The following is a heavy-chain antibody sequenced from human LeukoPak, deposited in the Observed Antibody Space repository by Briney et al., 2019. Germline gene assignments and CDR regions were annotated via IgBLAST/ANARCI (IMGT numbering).Heavy chain of an antibody. V-gene: IGHV3-23*01. Sequence: LPGGSLRLSCAASGFTFSSYAMGWVRQAPGKGLEWVSAISGSGGSTYYADSVKGRFTISRDNSKNTLYLQMNSLRAEDTAVYYCAREENGSGSYGDHKTGDYWGQGTLVTVSS. CDR2: ISGSGGST. D-gene: IGHD3-10*01. J-gene: IGHJ4*02. CDR3: AREENGSGSYGDHKTGDY. CDR1: GFTFSSYA.